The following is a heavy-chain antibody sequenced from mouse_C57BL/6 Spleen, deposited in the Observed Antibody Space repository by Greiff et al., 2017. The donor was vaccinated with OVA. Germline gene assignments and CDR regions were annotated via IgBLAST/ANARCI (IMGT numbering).Heavy chain of an antibody. CDR2: ISYDGSN. J-gene: IGHJ2*01. D-gene: IGHD1-1*01. CDR1: GYSITSGYY. V-gene: IGHV3-6*01. Sequence: VQLKESGPGLVKPSQSLSLTCSVTGYSITSGYYWNWIRQFPGNKLEWMGYISYDGSNNYNPSLKNRISITRDTSKNQFFLKLNSVTTEDTATYYCARVAAYGSSFYFDYWGQGTTLTVSS. CDR3: ARVAAYGSSFYFDY.